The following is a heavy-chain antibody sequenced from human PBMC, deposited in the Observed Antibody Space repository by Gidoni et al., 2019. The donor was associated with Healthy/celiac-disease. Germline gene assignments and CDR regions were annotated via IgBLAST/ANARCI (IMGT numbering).Heavy chain of an antibody. Sequence: QVQLQESGPGLVKPSETLSLTCTVSGGSISSYYWSWIRQPAGKGLEWIGRIYTSGSTNYNPSLKSRVTMSVDTSKNQFSLKLSSVTAADTAVYYCAREVVLLWFGELTAYYYGMDVWGQGTTVTVSS. CDR3: AREVVLLWFGELTAYYYGMDV. J-gene: IGHJ6*02. D-gene: IGHD3-10*01. CDR1: GGSISSYY. CDR2: IYTSGST. V-gene: IGHV4-4*07.